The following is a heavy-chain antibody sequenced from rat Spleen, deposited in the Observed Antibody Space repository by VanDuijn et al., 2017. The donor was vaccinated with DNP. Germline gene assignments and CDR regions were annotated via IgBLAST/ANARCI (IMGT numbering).Heavy chain of an antibody. Sequence: EVQLVESGGDLVQPGRSLKLSCVASGFTFNKYWMTWIRQVPGKGLEWVASITSSGGSTYYPDSVKGRFTISRDNAKNTLYLQMNSLRSEDTATYYCARGSGTYYWYFDSWGPGTMVTVSS. CDR1: GFTFNKYW. J-gene: IGHJ1*01. V-gene: IGHV5-31*01. CDR2: ITSSGGST. CDR3: ARGSGTYYWYFDS. D-gene: IGHD5-1*01.